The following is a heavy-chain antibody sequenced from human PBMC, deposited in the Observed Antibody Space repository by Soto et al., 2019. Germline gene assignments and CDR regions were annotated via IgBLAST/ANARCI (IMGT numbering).Heavy chain of an antibody. CDR3: ARVGRTRGSVGNHINYYFYYYMDV. D-gene: IGHD3-10*01. Sequence: QGQLQQWGAGLLKPSETLSLTCAASIGSFSDYCWSWIRQPPGKGLEYIGEINPSGSTTYNTSRSSRVAISVDTSMNQFSLKLTSVTAADTAVYDCARVGRTRGSVGNHINYYFYYYMDVWGKGTTVTVSS. V-gene: IGHV4-34*01. J-gene: IGHJ6*03. CDR2: INPSGST. CDR1: IGSFSDYC.